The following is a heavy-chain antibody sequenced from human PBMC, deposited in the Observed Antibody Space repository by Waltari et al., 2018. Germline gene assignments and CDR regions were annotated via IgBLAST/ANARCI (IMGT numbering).Heavy chain of an antibody. CDR2: IYVGDSAT. D-gene: IGHD3-16*02. J-gene: IGHJ3*02. V-gene: IGHV5-51*03. Sequence: EVRLVQSGAEVKKPGESLKISCKGSGDKFSTYWIGWVRQMPGKGLEWMGFIYVGDSATRYSPSFRGQVAMSAYKSITTAYLQWSSLKASDTAMYYCARREHDYDYVGGSYRRVIDTFDIWGQGTRVTVSS. CDR1: GDKFSTYW. CDR3: ARREHDYDYVGGSYRRVIDTFDI.